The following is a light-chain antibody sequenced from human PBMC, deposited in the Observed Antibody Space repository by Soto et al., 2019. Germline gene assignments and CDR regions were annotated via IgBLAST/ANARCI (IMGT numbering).Light chain of an antibody. CDR1: RGHRTYA. Sequence: QLVLTQSPSASASLGASVTLTCTLSRGHRTYAIAWHQQQPEKGPRFLMRLNSDGSHTKGDGIPDRFSGSSSGAERYHTISSLQSEDVADYYCQTWGTGIQLFGGGTKLTVL. CDR2: LNSDGSH. V-gene: IGLV4-69*01. J-gene: IGLJ2*01. CDR3: QTWGTGIQL.